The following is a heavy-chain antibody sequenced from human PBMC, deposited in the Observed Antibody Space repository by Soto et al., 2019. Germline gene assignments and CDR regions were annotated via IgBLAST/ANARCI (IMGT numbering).Heavy chain of an antibody. V-gene: IGHV5-51*01. CDR3: ARRAGPGLRVPLNWFEP. D-gene: IGHD3-3*01. CDR2: IYPGDSDT. J-gene: IGHJ5*02. Sequence: GRSLKISCNGSAYIFTSYWIGCVRQMPGKGLEWMGIIYPGDSDTRYSPSFQGQVTISADKSISTAYLQWSSLKASDTAMYYCARRAGPGLRVPLNWFEPWGQGTLVTVSS. CDR1: AYIFTSYW.